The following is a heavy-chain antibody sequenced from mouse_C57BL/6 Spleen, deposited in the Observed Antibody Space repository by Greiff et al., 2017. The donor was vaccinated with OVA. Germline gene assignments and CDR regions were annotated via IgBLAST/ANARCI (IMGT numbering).Heavy chain of an antibody. D-gene: IGHD2-4*01. CDR1: GYTFTSYT. Sequence: QVQLQQSGAELARPGATVKMSCKASGYTFTSYTMHWVKQRPGQGLEWIGYINPSSGYTKYNQKFKDKATLTADKSSSTAYMQLSSLTSEDSAVYYCARFSMITTGDFDYWGQGTTLTVSS. V-gene: IGHV1-4*01. CDR2: INPSSGYT. J-gene: IGHJ2*01. CDR3: ARFSMITTGDFDY.